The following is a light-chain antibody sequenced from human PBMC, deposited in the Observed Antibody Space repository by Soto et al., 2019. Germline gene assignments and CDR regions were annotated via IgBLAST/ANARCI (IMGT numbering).Light chain of an antibody. J-gene: IGKJ4*01. CDR1: QSVSSN. Sequence: EIVMTQSPATLSVSPGERATLSCRASQSVSSNFAWYQQKPGQAPRLLIYGASTRATGIPARFSGSGCGTDFTLTTRRRQSEDFAVYYCQQYNNWPPLTFVGGTKVEIK. CDR2: GAS. CDR3: QQYNNWPPLT. V-gene: IGKV3-15*01.